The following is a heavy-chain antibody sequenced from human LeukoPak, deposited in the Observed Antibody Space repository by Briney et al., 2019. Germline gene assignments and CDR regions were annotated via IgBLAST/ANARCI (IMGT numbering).Heavy chain of an antibody. J-gene: IGHJ4*02. CDR3: AKDTSEQWLGTLDY. D-gene: IGHD6-19*01. V-gene: IGHV3-30*02. CDR2: IRYDGSNK. Sequence: QTGGSLRLSCAASGFTFSSYAMSWVRQAPGKGLEWVAFIRYDGSNKYYADSVKGRFTISRDNSKNTLYLQMNSLRAEDTAVYYCAKDTSEQWLGTLDYWGQGTLVTVSS. CDR1: GFTFSSYA.